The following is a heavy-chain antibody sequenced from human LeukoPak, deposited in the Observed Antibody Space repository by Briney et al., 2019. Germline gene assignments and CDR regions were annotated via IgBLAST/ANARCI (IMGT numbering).Heavy chain of an antibody. V-gene: IGHV1-2*04. J-gene: IGHJ4*02. Sequence: ASVKVSCKASGYTFTGYYMHWVRQAPGQGLEWMGWINPNSGGTNYAQKFQGWVTMTRDTSVDTAYMELSSLRSDDTAVYYCATKRPRAAPIFVLPRGGGQGTLVTVSS. CDR2: INPNSGGT. D-gene: IGHD3-3*02. CDR3: ATKRPRAAPIFVLPRG. CDR1: GYTFTGYY.